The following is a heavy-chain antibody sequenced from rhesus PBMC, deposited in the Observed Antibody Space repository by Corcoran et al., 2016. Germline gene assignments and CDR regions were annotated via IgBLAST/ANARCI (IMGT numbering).Heavy chain of an antibody. V-gene: IGHV4-80*01. CDR2: INGNSGST. CDR1: GGSFSSYW. D-gene: IGHD3-9*01. J-gene: IGHJ5-1*01. Sequence: QVQLQESGPGLVKPSETLSLTCAVSGGSFSSYWWSWIRQPPGKGREWIGEINGNSGSTNYHPSPKSRVTISKDASTNQFSLKLSSVTAADAAVYYCARDEVRFDVWGPGVLVTVSS. CDR3: ARDEVRFDV.